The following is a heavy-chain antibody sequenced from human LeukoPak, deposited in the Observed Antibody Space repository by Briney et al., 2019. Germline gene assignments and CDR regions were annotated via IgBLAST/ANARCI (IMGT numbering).Heavy chain of an antibody. CDR1: GGSISSGGYY. D-gene: IGHD4-11*01. Sequence: SETLSLTCTVSGGSISSGGYYWSWIRQHPGKGLEWIGYIYYSGSTYYNPSLKSRVTISVDTSKNQFSLKLSAVTAADTAVYYCARVFYRNYEGHYFDYWRQGTMVSVSS. CDR2: IYYSGST. V-gene: IGHV4-31*03. CDR3: ARVFYRNYEGHYFDY. J-gene: IGHJ4*02.